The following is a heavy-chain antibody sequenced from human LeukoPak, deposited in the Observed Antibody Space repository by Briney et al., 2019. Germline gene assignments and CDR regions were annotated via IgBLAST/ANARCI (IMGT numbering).Heavy chain of an antibody. V-gene: IGHV3-30*02. CDR3: AKDPYSYGSYFDY. J-gene: IGHJ4*02. CDR2: VWYDGRDK. Sequence: QPGGSLRLSCAASGFTFSGCGMHWVRQAPGKGLEWVAFVWYDGRDKYYADSVKGRFTNSRDNSKHKLYLQMNSRRAEDTAMYYCAKDPYSYGSYFDYWGKGTLVTVSS. D-gene: IGHD5-18*01. CDR1: GFTFSGCG.